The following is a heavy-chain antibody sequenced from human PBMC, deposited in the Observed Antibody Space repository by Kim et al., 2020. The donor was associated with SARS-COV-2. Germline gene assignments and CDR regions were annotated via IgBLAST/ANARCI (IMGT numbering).Heavy chain of an antibody. J-gene: IGHJ3*02. Sequence: DDEKGRFPIPRDKAKNPLYLQMNSMRAEDTAVYYCASTYSYGYFSGSFDIWGQGTMVTVSS. V-gene: IGHV3-11*03. D-gene: IGHD5-18*01. CDR3: ASTYSYGYFSGSFDI.